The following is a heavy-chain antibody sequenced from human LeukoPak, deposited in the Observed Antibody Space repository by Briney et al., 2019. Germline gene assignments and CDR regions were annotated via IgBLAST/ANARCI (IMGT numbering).Heavy chain of an antibody. Sequence: PGGSLRLSCAASGFTFGSYAMNWVRQAPGKGLEWVSSISGSGARTDYADSVKGRFTISRDNAKNSLFLQMNSLRAEDTAVYYCARGGMEFYGYFDYWGQGILVSVSS. V-gene: IGHV3-23*01. CDR2: ISGSGART. CDR3: ARGGMEFYGYFDY. CDR1: GFTFGSYA. D-gene: IGHD3-10*01. J-gene: IGHJ4*02.